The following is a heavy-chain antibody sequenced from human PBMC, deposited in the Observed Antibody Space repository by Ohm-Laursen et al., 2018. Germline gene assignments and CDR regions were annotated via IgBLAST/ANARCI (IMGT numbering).Heavy chain of an antibody. CDR1: GYTFTSYG. J-gene: IGHJ6*02. CDR2: MNPNSGNT. D-gene: IGHD3-3*01. V-gene: IGHV1-8*02. Sequence: ASVKVSCNASGYTFTSYGISWVRQAPGQGLEWMGWMNPNSGNTGYAQKFQGRVTMTRNNSISTAYMELSSLRSEDTAVYYCARALMYYDFWSGYSYYYYYGMDVWGQGTTVTVSS. CDR3: ARALMYYDFWSGYSYYYYYGMDV.